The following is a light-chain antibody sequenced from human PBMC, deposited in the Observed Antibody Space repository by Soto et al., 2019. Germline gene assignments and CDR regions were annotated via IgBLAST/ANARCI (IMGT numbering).Light chain of an antibody. CDR2: GVT. J-gene: IGLJ1*01. Sequence: QSALTQPASVSGSPGQSIIISCTGTSSDIGGYNYVSWYQQHPGKAPKLMIYGVTNRPSGVSNRFSGSKSGNTASLTISGLQAEDEADYYCTSYTITSPYVFGTGTKVTVL. V-gene: IGLV2-14*01. CDR1: SSDIGGYNY. CDR3: TSYTITSPYV.